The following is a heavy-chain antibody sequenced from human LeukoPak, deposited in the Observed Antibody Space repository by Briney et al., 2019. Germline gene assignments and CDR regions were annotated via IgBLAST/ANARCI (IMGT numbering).Heavy chain of an antibody. CDR2: IYSCGST. Sequence: GGSLRLSCAASGFTVNNNSMSWVRQAPGKGLEWVSPIYSCGSTNYADSVKGRICIARDNSKKTQYLQMSSLRAEDTAVYYCAELGITMIGGVWGKGTTVAISS. D-gene: IGHD3-10*02. J-gene: IGHJ6*04. V-gene: IGHV3-66*01. CDR1: GFTVNNNS. CDR3: AELGITMIGGV.